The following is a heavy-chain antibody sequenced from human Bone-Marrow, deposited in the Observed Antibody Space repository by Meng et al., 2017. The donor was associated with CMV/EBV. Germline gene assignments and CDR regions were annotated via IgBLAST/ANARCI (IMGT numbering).Heavy chain of an antibody. D-gene: IGHD3-3*01. V-gene: IGHV1-2*02. J-gene: IGHJ4*02. CDR1: GYTFVGHY. CDR2: INPNSGGT. CDR3: ARVLEAAHDY. Sequence: VQLVQSGREAKKPGASVKVSCKTSGYTFVGHYMHWVRQAPGQGLEWMGWINPNSGGTNYAQKFQGRVTMTRDTSISTAYMELSRLRSDDTAVYYCARVLEAAHDYWGQGTLVTVSS.